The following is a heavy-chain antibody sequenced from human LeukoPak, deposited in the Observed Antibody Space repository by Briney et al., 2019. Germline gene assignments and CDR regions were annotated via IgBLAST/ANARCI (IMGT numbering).Heavy chain of an antibody. CDR1: GFTFSSYG. D-gene: IGHD6-19*01. V-gene: IGHV3-30*18. J-gene: IGHJ4*02. Sequence: GGSLRLSCAASGFTFSSYGMHWVRQAPGKGLEWVAVISYDGSNKYYADSVKGRFTISRDTSKNTLYLQMNSLRAEDTAVYYCAKVKAVSASGGWGYFDYWVQGTLVTVSS. CDR3: AKVKAVSASGGWGYFDY. CDR2: ISYDGSNK.